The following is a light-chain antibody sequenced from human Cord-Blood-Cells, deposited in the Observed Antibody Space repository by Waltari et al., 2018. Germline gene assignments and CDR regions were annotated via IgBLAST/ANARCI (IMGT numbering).Light chain of an antibody. CDR2: WAS. Sequence: DIVMTQSPDSLAVSLGERATINCKSSQSVLYSSNNKNYLAWYQQKPGQPPKLPIYWASTRESGVPDRFSGSGSVTDFTLTISSLQAEDVAVYYCQQYYSTPITFGQGTRLEIK. CDR3: QQYYSTPIT. V-gene: IGKV4-1*01. CDR1: QSVLYSSNNKNY. J-gene: IGKJ5*01.